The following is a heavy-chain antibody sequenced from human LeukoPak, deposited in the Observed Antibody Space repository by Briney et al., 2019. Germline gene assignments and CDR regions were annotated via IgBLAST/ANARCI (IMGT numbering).Heavy chain of an antibody. CDR2: ISAYNGNT. V-gene: IGHV1-18*01. CDR3: ARVTAMGPYYYYGMDV. CDR1: GYTFTSYG. Sequence: ASVKVSCKASGYTFTSYGISWVRQAPGQGLEWMGWISAYNGNTNYAQKLRGRVTMTTDTSTSTAYMELRSLRSDDTAVYYCARVTAMGPYYYYGMDVWGQGTTVTVSS. J-gene: IGHJ6*02. D-gene: IGHD5-18*01.